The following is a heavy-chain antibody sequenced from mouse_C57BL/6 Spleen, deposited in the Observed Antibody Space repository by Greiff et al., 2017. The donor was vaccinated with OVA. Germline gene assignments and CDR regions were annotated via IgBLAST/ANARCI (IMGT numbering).Heavy chain of an antibody. D-gene: IGHD1-1*01. Sequence: VQLQQSGPVLVKPGASVKMSCKASGYTFTDYYMNWVKQSHGKSLEWIGVINPYNGGTSYNQKFKGKATLTVDKSSSTAYMELNSLTSEDSAVYYCARCYYGSSHWYFDVWGTGTTVTVSS. J-gene: IGHJ1*03. V-gene: IGHV1-19*01. CDR1: GYTFTDYY. CDR2: INPYNGGT. CDR3: ARCYYGSSHWYFDV.